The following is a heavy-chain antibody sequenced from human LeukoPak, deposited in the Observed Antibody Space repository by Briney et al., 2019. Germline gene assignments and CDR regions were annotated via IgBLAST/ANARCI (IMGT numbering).Heavy chain of an antibody. CDR1: GFTFDDYA. Sequence: PGRSLRLSCAASGFTFDDYAMHWVRQAPGKGLEWVSGISWNSGSIGYADSVKGRFTISRDNAKNSLYLQMNSLRAEDTALYYCAKDIGYSYGAYYYGMDVWGQGTTVTVSS. CDR3: AKDIGYSYGAYYYGMDV. J-gene: IGHJ6*02. V-gene: IGHV3-9*01. CDR2: ISWNSGSI. D-gene: IGHD5-18*01.